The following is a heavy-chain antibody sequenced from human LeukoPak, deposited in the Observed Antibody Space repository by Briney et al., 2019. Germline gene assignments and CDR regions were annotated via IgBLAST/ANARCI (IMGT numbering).Heavy chain of an antibody. Sequence: GASMKVSCKASGYTFTGYYMHWVRQAPGQGLEWMGRINPNSGGTNYAQKFQGRVTMTRDTSISTAYMELSRLRSDDTAVYYCAREYYDSSGYYLGFDYWGQGTLVTVSS. CDR3: AREYYDSSGYYLGFDY. V-gene: IGHV1-2*06. D-gene: IGHD3-22*01. CDR2: INPNSGGT. CDR1: GYTFTGYY. J-gene: IGHJ4*02.